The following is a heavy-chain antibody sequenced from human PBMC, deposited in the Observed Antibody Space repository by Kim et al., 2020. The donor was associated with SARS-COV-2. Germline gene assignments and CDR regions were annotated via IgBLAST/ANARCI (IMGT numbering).Heavy chain of an antibody. CDR3: ATGPPYYYDSSGSWFDP. CDR2: FDPEDGET. V-gene: IGHV1-24*01. Sequence: ASVKVSCKVSGYTLTVLSMHWVRQAPGKGLEWMGGFDPEDGETIYAQKFQGRVTMTEDTSTDTAYMELSSLRSEDTAVYYCATGPPYYYDSSGSWFDPWGQGTLVTVSS. D-gene: IGHD3-22*01. J-gene: IGHJ5*02. CDR1: GYTLTVLS.